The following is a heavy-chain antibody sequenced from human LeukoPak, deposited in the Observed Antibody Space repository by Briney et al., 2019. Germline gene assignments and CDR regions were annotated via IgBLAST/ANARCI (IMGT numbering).Heavy chain of an antibody. D-gene: IGHD2-15*01. Sequence: PGGSLRLSCAASGFTFSSYEMNWVRQAPGKGLEWVSYISSSGSTIYYADSVKGRFTISRDNAKNSLYLQMNSLRAEDTAVYYCAIEYVGCCSGGSCYSAWFDPWGKGNVVSVSS. V-gene: IGHV3-48*03. CDR2: ISSSGSTI. CDR1: GFTFSSYE. J-gene: IGHJ5*02. CDR3: AIEYVGCCSGGSCYSAWFDP.